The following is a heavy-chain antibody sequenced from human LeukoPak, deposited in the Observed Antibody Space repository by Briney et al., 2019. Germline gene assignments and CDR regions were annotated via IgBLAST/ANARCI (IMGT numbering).Heavy chain of an antibody. D-gene: IGHD6-19*01. CDR3: AKDGDCPGSLCKKQIAVAGYNDS. V-gene: IGHV3-23*01. CDR1: GFTFSIYT. J-gene: IGHJ4*02. CDR2: INYNGDNK. Sequence: GGSLRLSCAASGFTFSIYTMNWVRQAPGKGLEWVSIINYNGDNKYYADSVQGRFTISRDNSKNTVYLQMNSLRAEDTAIYYCAKDGDCPGSLCKKQIAVAGYNDSWGQGTLVTVSS.